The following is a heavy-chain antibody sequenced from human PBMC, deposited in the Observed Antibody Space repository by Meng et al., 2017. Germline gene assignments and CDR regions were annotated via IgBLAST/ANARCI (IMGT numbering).Heavy chain of an antibody. CDR1: GFTVSSNY. Sequence: GESLKISCAASGFTVSSNYMSWVRQAPGKGLEWVSVIYSGGSTYYADSVKGRFTISRDNSKNTLYLQMNSLRAEDTAVYYCAREPRRYYDSSGYYYYYYGMDVWGQGTTVTVSS. D-gene: IGHD3-22*01. J-gene: IGHJ6*02. V-gene: IGHV3-66*02. CDR2: IYSGGST. CDR3: AREPRRYYDSSGYYYYYYGMDV.